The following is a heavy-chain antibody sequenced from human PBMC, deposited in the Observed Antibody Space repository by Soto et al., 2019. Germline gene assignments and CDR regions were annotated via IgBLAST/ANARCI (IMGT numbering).Heavy chain of an antibody. J-gene: IGHJ6*04. CDR1: GYSFTAYG. CDR2: ISCYNGKT. D-gene: IGHD3-3*01. V-gene: IGHV1-18*01. CDR3: ARDAPRPELRFLEWHNYDYNGMDV. Sequence: QVQVVQSGDEVKETGASVRVSCKTSGYSFTAYGISWVRQAPGQGLEWMGWISCYNGKTKYAQKVQGRVTMTTDTSTSTAYMEVRSLRSDDTAISYLARDAPRPELRFLEWHNYDYNGMDVWGDGITVTVSS.